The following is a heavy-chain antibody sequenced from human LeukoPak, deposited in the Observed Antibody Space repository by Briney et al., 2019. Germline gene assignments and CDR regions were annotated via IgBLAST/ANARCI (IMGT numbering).Heavy chain of an antibody. CDR3: ARRRPNWGSFDY. V-gene: IGHV3-21*01. Sequence: GGSLRLSCAASGFTFSSYSMNWVRQAPGKGLEWVSSISSSSSYIYYADSVKGRFTISRDNAKNSLYLQMNSLRAEDTAVYYCARRRPNWGSFDYWGQGTLVTVSS. D-gene: IGHD7-27*01. J-gene: IGHJ4*02. CDR1: GFTFSSYS. CDR2: ISSSSSYI.